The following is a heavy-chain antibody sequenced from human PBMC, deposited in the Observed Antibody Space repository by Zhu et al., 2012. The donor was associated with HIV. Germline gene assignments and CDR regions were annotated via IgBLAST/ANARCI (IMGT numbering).Heavy chain of an antibody. CDR1: GGSISSHY. J-gene: IGHJ4*02. CDR3: TRDIKGDGYSSFDF. V-gene: IGHV4-59*11. Sequence: QVQLQESGPGLVKPSETLSLTCTVSGGSISSHYWTWIRQPPGKGLEWIGYIHNSGSTNYDPSLRGRVTISSDTSKNQFSLTLSSVTAADTAVYYCTRDIKGDGYSSFDFWGQGIRGHRVL. CDR2: IHNSGST. D-gene: IGHD5-24*01.